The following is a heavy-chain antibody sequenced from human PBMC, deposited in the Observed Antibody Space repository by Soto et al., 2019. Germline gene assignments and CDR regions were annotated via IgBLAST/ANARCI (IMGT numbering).Heavy chain of an antibody. CDR3: ARSGRFLEWLLSPRYMDV. J-gene: IGHJ6*03. V-gene: IGHV4-34*01. Sequence: SETLSLTCAVYGGSFSGYYWSWIRQPPGKGLEWIGEINHSGSTNYNPSLKSRVTISVDTSKNQFSLKLSPVTAADTAVYYCARSGRFLEWLLSPRYMDVWGKGTTVTVSS. CDR1: GGSFSGYY. D-gene: IGHD3-3*01. CDR2: INHSGST.